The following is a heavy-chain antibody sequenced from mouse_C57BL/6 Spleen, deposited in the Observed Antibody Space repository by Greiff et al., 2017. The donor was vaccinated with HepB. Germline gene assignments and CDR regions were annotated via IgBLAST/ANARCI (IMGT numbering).Heavy chain of an antibody. J-gene: IGHJ4*01. CDR1: GYAFSSYW. CDR2: IYPGDGDT. CDR3: ARPHYYGSSYSY. D-gene: IGHD1-1*01. V-gene: IGHV1-80*01. Sequence: QVQLKESGAELVKPGASVKISCKASGYAFSSYWMNWVKQRPGKGLEWIGQIYPGDGDTNYNGKFKGKATLTADKSSSTAYMQLSSLTSEDSAVYFCARPHYYGSSYSYWGQGTSVTVSS.